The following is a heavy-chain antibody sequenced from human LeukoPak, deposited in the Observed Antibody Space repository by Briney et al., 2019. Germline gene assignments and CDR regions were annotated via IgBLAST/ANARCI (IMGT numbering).Heavy chain of an antibody. V-gene: IGHV1-24*01. CDR1: GYTLTELS. CDR2: FDPGDGET. Sequence: ASVKVSCKVSGYTLTELSMHWVRQAPGKGLEWMGGFDPGDGETIYAQKFQGRVTMTEDTSTDTAYMELSSLRSEDTAVYYCATALRRIPPPGGYGMDVWGQGTTVTVSS. J-gene: IGHJ6*02. D-gene: IGHD2-15*01. CDR3: ATALRRIPPPGGYGMDV.